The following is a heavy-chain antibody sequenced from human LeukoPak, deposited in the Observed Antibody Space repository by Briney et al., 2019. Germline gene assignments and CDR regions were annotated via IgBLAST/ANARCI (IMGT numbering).Heavy chain of an antibody. CDR2: INSGGDDT. J-gene: IGHJ4*02. D-gene: IGHD6-19*01. CDR3: ARRIGYSSGHSAVYYFDY. CDR1: GFTFSTYW. Sequence: GGSLRLSCAASGFTFSTYWMHWVRQAPGKGLVWVSLINSGGDDTRYADSVKGRFTISRDNAKNTLYLQMNSLRAEDTAVYYCARRIGYSSGHSAVYYFDYWGQGTLVTVSS. V-gene: IGHV3-74*01.